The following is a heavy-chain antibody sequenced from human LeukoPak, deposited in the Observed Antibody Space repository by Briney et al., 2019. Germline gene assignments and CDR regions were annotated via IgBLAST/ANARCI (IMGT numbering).Heavy chain of an antibody. Sequence: GGSLRLSCAASGFTFSSYWRSWVRQAPGKGLEWVAVISYDGSNKYYADSVKGRFTISRDNSKNTLYLQMNSLRAEDTAVYYCAKAVTNWFDPWGQGTLVTVSS. J-gene: IGHJ5*02. CDR2: ISYDGSNK. V-gene: IGHV3-30*18. CDR3: AKAVTNWFDP. CDR1: GFTFSSYW.